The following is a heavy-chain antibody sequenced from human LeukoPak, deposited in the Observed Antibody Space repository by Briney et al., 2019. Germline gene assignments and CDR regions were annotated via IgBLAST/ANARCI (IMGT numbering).Heavy chain of an antibody. CDR1: GFTFSSYG. CDR2: IRYDGSNK. Sequence: GGSLRLSCAASGFTFSSYGMHWVRQAPGKGLEWVAFIRYDGSNKYYADSVKGRFTISRDNSKNTLYLQMNSLRAEDTAVYYCAKGRRYYYYYRDVWGKGNTVTISS. V-gene: IGHV3-30*02. J-gene: IGHJ6*03. CDR3: AKGRRYYYYYRDV.